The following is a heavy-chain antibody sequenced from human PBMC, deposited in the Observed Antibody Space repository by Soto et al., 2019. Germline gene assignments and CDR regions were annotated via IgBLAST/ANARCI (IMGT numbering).Heavy chain of an antibody. CDR1: GFSFNSSA. D-gene: IGHD1-26*01. Sequence: PRGSLRLSFEDSGFSFNSSAMNWVLHAPGKGLEWISVISGSGGATYFEDSVKGRFTISRDNSKNTLYLQMNSLNIEYSAVYYCSGAESHDTAYFSLYWGQGSPVTAPQ. V-gene: IGHV3-23*01. J-gene: IGHJ4*02. CDR3: SGAESHDTAYFSLY. CDR2: ISGSGGAT.